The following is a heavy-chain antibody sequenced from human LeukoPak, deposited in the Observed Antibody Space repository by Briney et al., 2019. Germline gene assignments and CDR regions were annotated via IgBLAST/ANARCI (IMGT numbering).Heavy chain of an antibody. CDR3: ARDRGAAAGIFDY. D-gene: IGHD6-13*01. CDR2: IYHSGRT. V-gene: IGHV4-38-2*02. Sequence: TSETLSLTCTVSGYSISSGYYWGWIRQPPGKGLEWIGSIYHSGRTYYNPSLKSRVTISVDTSKNQFSLKLSSVTAADTAVYYCARDRGAAAGIFDYWGQGTLVTVSS. J-gene: IGHJ4*02. CDR1: GYSISSGYY.